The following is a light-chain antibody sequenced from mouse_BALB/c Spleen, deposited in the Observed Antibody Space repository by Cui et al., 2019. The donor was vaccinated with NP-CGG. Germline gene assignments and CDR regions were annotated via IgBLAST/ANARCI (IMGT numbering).Light chain of an antibody. CDR1: TGAVTTSNY. CDR2: GTN. Sequence: QAVVTQESALITSTGETVTLTCRSSTGAVTTSNYANWVQEKPDHLFTGLIGGTNNRVPGVPARFSGSLIGDKAALTITGAQTEDEAIYFCALWYSNHWVFGGGTKLTVL. CDR3: ALWYSNHWV. V-gene: IGLV1*01. J-gene: IGLJ1*01.